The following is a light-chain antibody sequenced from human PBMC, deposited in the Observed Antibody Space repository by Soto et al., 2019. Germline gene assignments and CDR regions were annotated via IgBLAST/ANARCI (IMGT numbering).Light chain of an antibody. CDR3: QQYDSYPWT. Sequence: DIQMTQSPSTLSVSPSDTATLXGRASQSVSGWLAWYQQKPGKAPKFLIYDVSTLESGVPSRFSGSGSGTEFTLTISSLQPDDSATYFCQQYDSYPWTFGQGTKVDIK. CDR1: QSVSGW. V-gene: IGKV1-5*01. J-gene: IGKJ1*01. CDR2: DVS.